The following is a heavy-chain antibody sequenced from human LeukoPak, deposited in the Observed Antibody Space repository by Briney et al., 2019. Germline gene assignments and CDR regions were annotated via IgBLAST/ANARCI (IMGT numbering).Heavy chain of an antibody. CDR2: ISAYNGNT. D-gene: IGHD3-3*01. CDR3: ARDSRPYYDFWSGYYAFDY. Sequence: ASVKVSCKASGYTFTSYGISWVRQAPGQGLEWMGWISAYNGNTNYAQKLQGRVTMTIDTSTSTAYMELRSLRSDDTAVYYCARDSRPYYDFWSGYYAFDYWGQGTLVTVSS. CDR1: GYTFTSYG. V-gene: IGHV1-18*01. J-gene: IGHJ4*02.